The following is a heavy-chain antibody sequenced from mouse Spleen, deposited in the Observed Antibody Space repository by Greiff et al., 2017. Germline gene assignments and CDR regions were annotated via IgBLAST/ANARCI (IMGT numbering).Heavy chain of an antibody. CDR3: ARGQTVYYFDH. V-gene: IGHV1-18*01. CDR1: GYTFTDYN. Sequence: EVKLQESGPELVKPGASVKIPCKASGYTFTDYNMDWVKQSHGKSLEWIGDINPNNGGTIYNQKFKGKATLTVDKSSSTAYMELRSLTSEDTAVYYCARGQTVYYFDHWGQGTTLTVSS. CDR2: INPNNGGT. J-gene: IGHJ2*01.